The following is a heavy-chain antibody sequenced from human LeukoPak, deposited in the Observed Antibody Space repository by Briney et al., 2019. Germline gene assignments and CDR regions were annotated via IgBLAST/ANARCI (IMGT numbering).Heavy chain of an antibody. CDR2: ITWNSNYI. CDR3: AKDYTYYHGSGSYFAY. V-gene: IGHV3-9*01. J-gene: IGHJ4*02. Sequence: GGSLRLSCAASGFTFDDYAMHWVRQAPGKGLEWVSGITWNSNYIDYADSVKGRFTISRDNAKNSLYLQMNSMRAEDTALYYCAKDYTYYHGSGSYFAYWGQGTLVTVSS. CDR1: GFTFDDYA. D-gene: IGHD3-10*01.